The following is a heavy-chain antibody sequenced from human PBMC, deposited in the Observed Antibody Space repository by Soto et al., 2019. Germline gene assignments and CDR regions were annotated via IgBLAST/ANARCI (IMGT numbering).Heavy chain of an antibody. CDR2: IKRSGST. CDR1: GGSFSGYY. J-gene: IGHJ5*02. V-gene: IGHV4-34*01. CDR3: ERKMLVVLRFLAWDANFDP. Sequence: SETLSLTCAVDGGSFSGYYWSWVRQPPGKGLEWIGEIKRSGSTNYNPSLKSRVTISVDTSNNTCALKLSSVNAEETGVYYCERKMLVVLRFLAWDANFDPWGQGTLVTVSS. D-gene: IGHD3-3*01.